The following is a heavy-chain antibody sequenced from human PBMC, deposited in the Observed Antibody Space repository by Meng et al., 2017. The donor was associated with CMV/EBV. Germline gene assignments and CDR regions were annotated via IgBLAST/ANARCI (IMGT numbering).Heavy chain of an antibody. D-gene: IGHD2-2*01. J-gene: IGHJ6*02. V-gene: IGHV1-18*01. Sequence: ASVKVSCKASGYTFTSYGISWVRQAPGQGLEWMGWISAYNGNTNYAQKLQGRVTMTTDTFTSTAYMELRSLRSDDTAVYYCARSVPAAMEYSSSPGNYYGMDVWGQGTTVTVSS. CDR1: GYTFTSYG. CDR2: ISAYNGNT. CDR3: ARSVPAAMEYSSSPGNYYGMDV.